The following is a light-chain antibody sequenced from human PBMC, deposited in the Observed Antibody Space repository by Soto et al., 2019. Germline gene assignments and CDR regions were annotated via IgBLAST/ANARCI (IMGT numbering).Light chain of an antibody. CDR1: QSLLHSNGYNY. Sequence: DIVMTQSPLSLPVTPGEPASISCRSSQSLLHSNGYNYLDWYLQKPGQSPQLLICLGSNRASGVPDRFSGSGSGTDFTLKISRVEAEDVGVYYCMQALQTPYTFGQGTKVDIK. CDR2: LGS. V-gene: IGKV2-28*01. J-gene: IGKJ2*01. CDR3: MQALQTPYT.